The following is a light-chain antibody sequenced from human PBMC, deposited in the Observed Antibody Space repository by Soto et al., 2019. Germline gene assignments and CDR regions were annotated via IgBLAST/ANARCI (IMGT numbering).Light chain of an antibody. CDR3: QQYGSSGT. CDR1: QSVSSSY. Sequence: ESVLTQYPGTLSLSPGERATLSCRASQSVSSSYLAWYQQKPGQAPRLLIYGASSRATGIPDRFSGSGSGTDFTLTISALEPDDFAVYYCQQYGSSGTFGQGTKVE. CDR2: GAS. V-gene: IGKV3-20*01. J-gene: IGKJ1*01.